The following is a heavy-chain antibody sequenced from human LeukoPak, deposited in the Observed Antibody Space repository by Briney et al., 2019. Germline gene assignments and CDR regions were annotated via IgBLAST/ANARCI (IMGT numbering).Heavy chain of an antibody. V-gene: IGHV4-31*03. J-gene: IGHJ6*02. D-gene: IGHD2-2*01. CDR2: IYYSGST. CDR3: ARDSRSTSEEYYYYGMDV. Sequence: SETLSLTCTVSGGSISSGGYYWSWIRQHPGKGLEWIGYIYYSGSTYYNPSLKSRVTISVDTSKNQFSLTLSSVTAADTAVYYCARDSRSTSEEYYYYGMDVWGQGTTVTVSS. CDR1: GGSISSGGYY.